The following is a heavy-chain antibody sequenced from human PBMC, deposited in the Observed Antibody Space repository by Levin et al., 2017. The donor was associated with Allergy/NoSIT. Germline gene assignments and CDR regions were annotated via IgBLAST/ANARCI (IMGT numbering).Heavy chain of an antibody. D-gene: IGHD3-22*01. CDR1: GFTFSSYA. J-gene: IGHJ6*02. V-gene: IGHV3-30*04. CDR2: ISYDGSNK. Sequence: GESLKISCAASGFTFSSYAMHWVRQAPGKGLEWVAVISYDGSNKYYADSVKGRFTISRDNSKNTLYLQMNSLRAEDTAVYYCARGWGWLLRYYYYGMDVWGQGTTVTVSS. CDR3: ARGWGWLLRYYYYGMDV.